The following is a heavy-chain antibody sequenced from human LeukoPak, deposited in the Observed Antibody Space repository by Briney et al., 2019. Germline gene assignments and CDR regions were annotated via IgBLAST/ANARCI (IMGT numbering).Heavy chain of an antibody. CDR1: GGSISSYY. V-gene: IGHV4-59*01. D-gene: IGHD4-17*01. CDR3: ARELRAFDI. Sequence: PSETLSLTCTVSGGSISSYYWSWIRQPPGKGLEWIGYFYYRGSTNYNPSLKSRVTISVDTSKNQFSLKLSSVTAADTAVYYCARELRAFDIWGQGTMVTVSS. J-gene: IGHJ3*02. CDR2: FYYRGST.